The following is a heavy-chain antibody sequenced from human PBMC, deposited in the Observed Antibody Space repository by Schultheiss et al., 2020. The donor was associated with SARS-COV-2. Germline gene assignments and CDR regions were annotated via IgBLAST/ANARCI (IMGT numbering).Heavy chain of an antibody. CDR2: IYPGDSDT. J-gene: IGHJ6*02. CDR3: ARAGNQGDRIAVAGKAYYYYYGMDV. D-gene: IGHD6-19*01. V-gene: IGHV5-51*01. CDR1: GYSFTSYW. Sequence: GESLKISCKGSGYSFTSYWIGWVRQMPGKGLEWMGIIYPGDSDTRYNPSFQGQVTISADKSISTAYLQWSSLKASDTAMYYCARAGNQGDRIAVAGKAYYYYYGMDVWGQGTTVTVSS.